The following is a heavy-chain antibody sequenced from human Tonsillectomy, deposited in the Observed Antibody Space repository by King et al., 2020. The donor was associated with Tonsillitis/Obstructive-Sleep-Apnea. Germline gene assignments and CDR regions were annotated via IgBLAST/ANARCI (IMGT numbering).Heavy chain of an antibody. J-gene: IGHJ6*02. CDR1: GYSFISNW. D-gene: IGHD2-15*01. CDR3: ARLSCSGASCYYYYGMDV. V-gene: IGHV5-10-1*03. Sequence: VQLVESGAEVKKPGESLRISCKGSGYSFISNWISWVRQMPGKGLEWMGRIDPIDSYTNYSPSFQGHVTTSVDKSIGTAYLQWSSLKASDTAMYYCARLSCSGASCYYYYGMDVWGQGTTVTVSS. CDR2: IDPIDSYT.